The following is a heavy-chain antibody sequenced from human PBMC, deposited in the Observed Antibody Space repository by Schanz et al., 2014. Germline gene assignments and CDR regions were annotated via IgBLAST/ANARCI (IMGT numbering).Heavy chain of an antibody. CDR2: INTKTGNP. Sequence: QVQLVQSGAEVKNPGASVKVSCKTSGYSFSTYAMNWVRQAPGQGLEWMGWINTKTGNPTYAQGFTGRFVFSLDTSVNTTHLQITNLKADDTAVYYCARGYCAGTSCPIFDYWGQGTLVTVSS. J-gene: IGHJ4*02. D-gene: IGHD2-2*01. CDR1: GYSFSTYA. CDR3: ARGYCAGTSCPIFDY. V-gene: IGHV7-4-1*02.